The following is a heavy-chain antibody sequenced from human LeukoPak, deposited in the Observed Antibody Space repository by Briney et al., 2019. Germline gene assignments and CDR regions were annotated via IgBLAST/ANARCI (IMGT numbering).Heavy chain of an antibody. CDR1: GGSISSGGYY. CDR2: IYYSGST. J-gene: IGHJ5*02. CDR3: ATERLVDGSGSPSWFDP. Sequence: SETLSLTCTVSGGSISSGGYYWPWIRQHPGTGLEWIGYIYYSGSTYYNPSLKSRVTISVDTSKNQFSLKLTSVTAADTAVYYCATERLVDGSGSPSWFDPWGQGTLVTVSS. V-gene: IGHV4-31*03. D-gene: IGHD3-10*01.